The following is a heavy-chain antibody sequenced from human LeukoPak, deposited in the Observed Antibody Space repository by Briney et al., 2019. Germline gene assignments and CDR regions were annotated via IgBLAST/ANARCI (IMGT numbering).Heavy chain of an antibody. CDR2: INPSGGST. D-gene: IGHD1-26*01. V-gene: IGHV1-46*01. Sequence: ASVKVSCKTSGYSFTSYYIHWVRQAPGQGLEWMGKINPSGGSTTYAQKFQGRLTMASDTSTSTVYMELSSLRSEDTAMYYCARSSAYYNEADIWGQGTMVTVSS. J-gene: IGHJ3*02. CDR1: GYSFTSYY. CDR3: ARSSAYYNEADI.